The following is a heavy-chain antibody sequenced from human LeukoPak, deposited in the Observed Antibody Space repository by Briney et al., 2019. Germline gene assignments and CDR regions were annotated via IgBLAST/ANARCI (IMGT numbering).Heavy chain of an antibody. CDR2: IYTSGNT. J-gene: IGHJ5*02. D-gene: IGHD5-12*01. V-gene: IGHV4-4*07. CDR3: ARDSGYDLT. CDR1: GGSISGYY. Sequence: PSETLSLTCTVSGGSISGYYWSWIRQPAGKGLEWLGRIYTSGNTNSNPSPKSRATMSVDTSKNQFSLKLNSVTAADTAVCYCARDSGYDLTWGQGTLVTVSS.